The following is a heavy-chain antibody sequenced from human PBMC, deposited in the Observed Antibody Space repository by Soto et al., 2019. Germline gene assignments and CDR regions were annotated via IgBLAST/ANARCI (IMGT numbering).Heavy chain of an antibody. CDR1: GFTFCSYA. V-gene: IGHV3-23*01. J-gene: IGHJ4*02. Sequence: PGGSLRLSCAASGFTFCSYAMSWVRQAPGKGLECVSAISSSSGSTYYADSVKGRFTISRDNSKNTLYLPMNSLSAEDTAVYYCAKGVPRLTFASHYWAQGTLVTVCS. D-gene: IGHD3-16*01. CDR3: AKGVPRLTFASHY. CDR2: ISSSSGST.